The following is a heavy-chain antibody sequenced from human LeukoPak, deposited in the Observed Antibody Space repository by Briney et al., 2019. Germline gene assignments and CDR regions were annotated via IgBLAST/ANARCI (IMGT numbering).Heavy chain of an antibody. D-gene: IGHD1-26*01. CDR2: IYYSGST. CDR1: DGSISSSSYY. V-gene: IGHV4-39*01. Sequence: SETLSLTCTVSDGSISSSSYYWGWIRQPPGKGLEWIGSIYYSGSTYYNPSLKSRVTMSVDTSKNQFSVKVSSVTAADTAVYYCARHIVGATMRIDYWGQGTLVTVSS. CDR3: ARHIVGATMRIDY. J-gene: IGHJ4*02.